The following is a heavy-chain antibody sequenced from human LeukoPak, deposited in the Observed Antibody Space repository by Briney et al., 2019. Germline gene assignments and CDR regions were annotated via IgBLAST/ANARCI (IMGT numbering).Heavy chain of an antibody. Sequence: SETLSLTCTVSGDSISSFYWSWIRQPPGKGLEWIAFFNNSGSTNYNPSLKSRVTISADTSKNQFSLRLSSVTAADTALYYCAKMGYSTGWLPRAAFDIWGQGTMVTVSS. CDR1: GDSISSFY. CDR3: AKMGYSTGWLPRAAFDI. CDR2: FNNSGST. D-gene: IGHD6-19*01. J-gene: IGHJ3*02. V-gene: IGHV4-59*01.